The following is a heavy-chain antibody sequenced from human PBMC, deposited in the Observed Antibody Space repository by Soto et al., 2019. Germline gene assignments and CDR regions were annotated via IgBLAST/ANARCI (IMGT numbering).Heavy chain of an antibody. J-gene: IGHJ5*02. CDR2: IYYSGST. CDR3: ARVLEVGGSSVDWFDP. D-gene: IGHD3-10*01. Sequence: LSLTCTVSGGSISSYYWSWIRQPPGKGLEWIGYIYYSGSTNYNPSLKRRVTISVDTSKNQFSLKLSSVTAADTAVYYCARVLEVGGSSVDWFDPWGQGPLVTVSS. V-gene: IGHV4-59*01. CDR1: GGSISSYY.